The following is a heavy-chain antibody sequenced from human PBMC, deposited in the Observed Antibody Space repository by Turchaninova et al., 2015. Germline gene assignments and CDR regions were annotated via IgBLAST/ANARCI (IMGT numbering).Heavy chain of an antibody. V-gene: IGHV4-34*02. CDR2: INDSAST. CDR1: GGSFSDYY. J-gene: IGHJ6*03. CDR3: ARGQRSGGYWGGGYYYMDV. D-gene: IGHD3-10*01. Sequence: QVQLQQWGAGLLKPSETLSLTCAVYGGSFSDYYWTWIRQPPGKGLEWIGKINDSASTNYNPSLHSRVTMSVDPSNSLCCLSRSAVAVAATAVYYCARGQRSGGYWGGGYYYMDVWGRGTTVTVSS.